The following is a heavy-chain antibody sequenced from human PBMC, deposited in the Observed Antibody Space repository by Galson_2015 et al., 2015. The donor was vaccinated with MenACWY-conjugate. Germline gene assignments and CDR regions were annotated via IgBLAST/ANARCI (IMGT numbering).Heavy chain of an antibody. D-gene: IGHD3-10*01. CDR3: ARHPPGWRGMDV. J-gene: IGHJ6*02. CDR1: GYTFTTYW. V-gene: IGHV5-51*01. Sequence: QSGAEVKKPGESLKISCKATGYTFTTYWIGWVRQMPGKGLEWMGLISPGDSNTRYSPSFQGQVTLSADKSITTAYLQWSSLKASYTAMYYCARHPPGWRGMDVSGQGTTVTVSS. CDR2: ISPGDSNT.